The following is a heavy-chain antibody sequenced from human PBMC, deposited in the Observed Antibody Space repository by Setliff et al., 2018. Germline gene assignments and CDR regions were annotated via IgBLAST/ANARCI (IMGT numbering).Heavy chain of an antibody. V-gene: IGHV4-39*01. CDR2: INYTGNT. CDR3: ASCRFQVPYNY. J-gene: IGHJ4*02. D-gene: IGHD2-2*02. CDR1: GDSVTSSRHY. Sequence: KPSETMSLTCNVTGDSVTSSRHYWGWIRQPPGKGLEWIGSINYTGNTYYNPSLKSRVTISVDTSKNQFSLKLNSVTAADTGVYYCASCRFQVPYNYWGQGTLVTVSS.